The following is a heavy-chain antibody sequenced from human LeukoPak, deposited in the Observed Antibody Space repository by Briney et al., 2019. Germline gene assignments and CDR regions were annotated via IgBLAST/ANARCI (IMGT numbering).Heavy chain of an antibody. CDR2: MSSRDNTR. CDR1: GFTFSSFE. D-gene: IGHD3-10*01. V-gene: IGHV3-48*03. CDR3: ARGFGRFGHRFGY. J-gene: IGHJ4*02. Sequence: PGGSLRLSCAASGFTFSSFEMDWVRQAPGKGLEWISYMSSRDNTRYYAESVRGRFTMSRDNAKSSLSLQMNGLRAEDTAFYYCARGFGRFGHRFGYLGQGTLVTVSS.